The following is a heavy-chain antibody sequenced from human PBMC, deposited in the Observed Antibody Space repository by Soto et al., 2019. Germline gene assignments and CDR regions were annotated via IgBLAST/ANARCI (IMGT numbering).Heavy chain of an antibody. V-gene: IGHV1-69*01. D-gene: IGHD5-18*01. CDR3: ARAVGLDTAKVRYYYYYGMDV. CDR2: IIPIFGTA. Sequence: QVQLVQSGAEVKKPGSSVKVSCKASGGTFSSYAISWVRQAPGQGLEWMGGIIPIFGTANYAQKFQGRVTITADESTSTAYMELSSLRSEDTAVYYCARAVGLDTAKVRYYYYYGMDVWGQGTTVTVSS. CDR1: GGTFSSYA. J-gene: IGHJ6*02.